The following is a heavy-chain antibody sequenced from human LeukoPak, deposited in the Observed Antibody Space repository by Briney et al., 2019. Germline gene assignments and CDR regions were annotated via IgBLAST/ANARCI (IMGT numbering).Heavy chain of an antibody. J-gene: IGHJ4*02. V-gene: IGHV4-59*01. CDR3: ARDRGSSGNNYYFDY. CDR2: ITYSGST. CDR1: EGPISSYY. Sequence: SETLSLTCTVSEGPISSYYWSWIRQPPGKGLEWIGYITYSGSTNYNPSLESRVTISLDTSKNQFSLKLTSVTAADMAVYYCARDRGSSGNNYYFDYWGQGTLVTASS. D-gene: IGHD6-19*01.